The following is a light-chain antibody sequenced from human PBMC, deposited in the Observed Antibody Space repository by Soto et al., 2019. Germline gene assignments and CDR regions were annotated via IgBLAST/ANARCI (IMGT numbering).Light chain of an antibody. J-gene: IGLJ2*01. CDR2: EVS. V-gene: IGLV2-23*02. CDR3: CSYAGSSTFVV. Sequence: QSVLTQPASVSGSPGQSITISCTGTSSDVGSYNLVSWYQQHPGKAPKLMIYEVSKRPSGVSNRFSGSKSGNTASLTISGLQAEDEADYYCCSYAGSSTFVVFGGETKVTVL. CDR1: SSDVGSYNL.